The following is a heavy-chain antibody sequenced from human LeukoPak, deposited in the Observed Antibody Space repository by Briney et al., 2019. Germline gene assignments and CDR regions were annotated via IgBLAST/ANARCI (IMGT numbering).Heavy chain of an antibody. CDR3: ARDTFQPGLIDS. Sequence: GGSLRLSCAASGFTFSLYAMNWVRQAPGKGLQWVSYINDESSDIHYAGSVRGRFTISGDDARQTLYLQLSSLRVEDTAVYYCARDTFQPGLIDSWGQGTLVTVSS. J-gene: IGHJ4*02. D-gene: IGHD2-2*01. V-gene: IGHV3-21*05. CDR1: GFTFSLYA. CDR2: INDESSDI.